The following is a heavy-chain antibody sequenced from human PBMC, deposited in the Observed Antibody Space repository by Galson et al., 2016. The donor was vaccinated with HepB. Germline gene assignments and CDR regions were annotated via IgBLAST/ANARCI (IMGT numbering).Heavy chain of an antibody. CDR2: LYFGANT. V-gene: IGHV4-39*01. CDR1: GGSINSSSFY. CDR3: ASKGKEWLVHGYFDY. D-gene: IGHD6-19*01. J-gene: IGHJ4*02. Sequence: ETLSLTCSVSGGSINSSSFYWGWIRQSPGRGLEWIGTLYFGANTYYNPSLKSRVTMSVDTSNNQFSLKLTSVTAEDTAIYYCASKGKEWLVHGYFDYWGQGTLATVSS.